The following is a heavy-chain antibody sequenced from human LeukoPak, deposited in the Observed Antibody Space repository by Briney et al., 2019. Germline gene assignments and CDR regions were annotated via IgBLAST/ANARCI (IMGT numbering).Heavy chain of an antibody. J-gene: IGHJ3*02. CDR2: IYDSGST. Sequence: SETLSLTCTVSGGSIRSSYYYWGWIRQPPGKGLEWIGSIYDSGSTYYNPSLKSRVTISVDTSKNQFSLKLNSVTAADTAVYYCARGSGGVYGEAFDIWGQGTMVTVSS. D-gene: IGHD5/OR15-5a*01. V-gene: IGHV4-39*01. CDR3: ARGSGGVYGEAFDI. CDR1: GGSIRSSYYY.